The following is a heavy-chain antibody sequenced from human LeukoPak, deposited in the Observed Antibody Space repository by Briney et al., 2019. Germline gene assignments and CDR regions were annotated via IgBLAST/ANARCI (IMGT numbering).Heavy chain of an antibody. CDR1: GGTFFSYV. CDR3: AKEGDTALVTGYFDL. D-gene: IGHD5-18*01. J-gene: IGHJ2*01. CDR2: IIPIFGTA. Sequence: SVKVSCKASGGTFFSYVISWVRQAPGQGLEWMGGIIPIFGTAHYAQKFQGRLTITADESTSTVYMEMSSLRSEDTAMYYCAKEGDTALVTGYFDLWGRGTLVTVSA. V-gene: IGHV1-69*01.